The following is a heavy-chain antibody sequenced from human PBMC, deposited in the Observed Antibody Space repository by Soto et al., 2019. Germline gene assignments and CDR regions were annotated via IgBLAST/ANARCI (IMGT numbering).Heavy chain of an antibody. V-gene: IGHV1-18*01. J-gene: IGHJ2*01. CDR2: ISPYNTNT. CDR1: GYTFTSYG. CDR3: ARGGGYNTGPEYFDV. D-gene: IGHD5-18*01. Sequence: QVQLVQSGTEVKKPGASVKVSCKASGYTFTSYGISWVRQAPGQGLEWMGWISPYNTNTNYAQKLQGRVTVTTDTSTNTAYMELRSLRSDDTAVYFCARGGGYNTGPEYFDVWGRGTLVTVSS.